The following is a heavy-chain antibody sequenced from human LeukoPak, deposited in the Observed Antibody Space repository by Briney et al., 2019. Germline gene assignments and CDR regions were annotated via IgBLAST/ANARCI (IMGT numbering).Heavy chain of an antibody. Sequence: GGSLRLSCAASGFTFDDYAMHWVRQAPGKGLEWVSGISWNSGSIGYADSVKGRFTISRDNAKNSLYLQMNSLRAEDTALYYCAKGRRGHYYYDSSGYHDAFDIWGQGTMVTVSS. V-gene: IGHV3-9*01. J-gene: IGHJ3*02. D-gene: IGHD3-22*01. CDR2: ISWNSGSI. CDR1: GFTFDDYA. CDR3: AKGRRGHYYYDSSGYHDAFDI.